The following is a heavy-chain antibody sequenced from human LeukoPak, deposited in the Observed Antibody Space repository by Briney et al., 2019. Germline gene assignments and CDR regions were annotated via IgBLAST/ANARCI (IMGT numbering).Heavy chain of an antibody. V-gene: IGHV3-74*01. CDR2: INSDGSST. Sequence: GGSLRLSCAASGFTFSSYWMHWVRQAPGKGLVWVSRINSDGSSTSYADSVKGRFTISRDNAKNTLYLQMNSLRAEDTAVYYCARDCFSSSSPEYFQHWGQGTLVTVSS. CDR1: GFTFSSYW. D-gene: IGHD6-6*01. CDR3: ARDCFSSSSPEYFQH. J-gene: IGHJ1*01.